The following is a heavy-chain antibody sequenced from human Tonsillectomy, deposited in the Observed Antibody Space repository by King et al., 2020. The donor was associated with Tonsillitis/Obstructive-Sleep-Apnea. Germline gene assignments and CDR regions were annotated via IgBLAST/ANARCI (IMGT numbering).Heavy chain of an antibody. CDR1: GFTFSNAW. Sequence: VQLVESGGGLVKPGGSLRLSCAASGFTFSNAWMNWVRQAPGKGLEWVGRIESKTDGGTTDYAAPVKGRFTISRDDSKNTLYLQMNSLKTEDTAVYYCTTTDIGYSSGGYEGWGQGTLVTVSS. D-gene: IGHD6-19*01. CDR3: TTTDIGYSSGGYEG. CDR2: IESKTDGGTT. J-gene: IGHJ4*02. V-gene: IGHV3-15*07.